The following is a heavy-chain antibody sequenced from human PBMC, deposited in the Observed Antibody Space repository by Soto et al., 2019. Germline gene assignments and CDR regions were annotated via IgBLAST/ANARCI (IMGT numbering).Heavy chain of an antibody. CDR3: ARFSGGVYNTYYFYYGMDV. CDR1: GYSFTSYG. Sequence: PRASVKVSCKASGYSFTSYGISWVRQAPGQGLDWMGWITTYNGNTKYAQDLQGRVTMTTDTSTSTAYMELRSLRSDDTAVYYCARFSGGVYNTYYFYYGMDVWGQGTTVTVSS. CDR2: ITTYNGNT. J-gene: IGHJ6*02. V-gene: IGHV1-18*04. D-gene: IGHD2-15*01.